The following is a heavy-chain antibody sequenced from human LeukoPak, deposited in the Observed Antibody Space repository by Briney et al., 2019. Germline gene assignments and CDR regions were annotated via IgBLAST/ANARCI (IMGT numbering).Heavy chain of an antibody. V-gene: IGHV3-7*01. CDR3: LIGLLPRY. CDR1: GFTLSSHW. J-gene: IGHJ4*02. D-gene: IGHD2-21*02. CDR2: INQDGSEM. Sequence: GESLRLSCEASGFTLSSHWMSWVRQAPGKGLEWLGNINQDGSEMNSVDSVKGRFTISRDNGKNSLYLQMNSLRAEDTAVYYCLIGLLPRYWGQGTLVTVSS.